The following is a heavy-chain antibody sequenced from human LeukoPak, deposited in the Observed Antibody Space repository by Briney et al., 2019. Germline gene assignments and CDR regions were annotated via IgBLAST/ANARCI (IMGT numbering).Heavy chain of an antibody. V-gene: IGHV3-48*01. CDR2: ISSSSSTI. Sequence: RSGGSLRLSCAASGFTFSSHSMNWVRQAPGKGLEWVSYISSSSSTIYYADSVKGRFTISRDNAKNSLYPQMNSLRAEDTAVYYCARGAYYYEDWGQGTLVTVSS. CDR3: ARGAYYYED. CDR1: GFTFSSHS. D-gene: IGHD3-22*01. J-gene: IGHJ4*02.